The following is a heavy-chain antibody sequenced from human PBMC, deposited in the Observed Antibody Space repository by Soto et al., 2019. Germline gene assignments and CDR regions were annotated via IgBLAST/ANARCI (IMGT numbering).Heavy chain of an antibody. D-gene: IGHD3-3*01. V-gene: IGHV3-33*01. Sequence: QVQLVESGGGVVQPGRSLRLSCAASGFTFSSYGMHWVRQAPGKGLEWVAVIWYDGSNKYYADSVKGRFTISRDNSKNTLYLQMNSLRAEDTAVYYCAAEDYDFWSGYGYYFDYWGQGTLVTVSS. CDR3: AAEDYDFWSGYGYYFDY. J-gene: IGHJ4*02. CDR2: IWYDGSNK. CDR1: GFTFSSYG.